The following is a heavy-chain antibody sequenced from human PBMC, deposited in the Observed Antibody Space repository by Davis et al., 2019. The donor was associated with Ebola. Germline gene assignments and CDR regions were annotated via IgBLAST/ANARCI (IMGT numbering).Heavy chain of an antibody. Sequence: GESLKISCKGSGYSFTSYWIGWVRQMPGKGLEWMGIIYPGDSDTRYSPSLQGQVTISADKSISTAYLQWSSLKASDTAMYYCARQGRYDYIWGSYRSFGLYYFDYWGQGTLVTVSS. CDR2: IYPGDSDT. CDR3: ARQGRYDYIWGSYRSFGLYYFDY. V-gene: IGHV5-51*01. CDR1: GYSFTSYW. J-gene: IGHJ4*02. D-gene: IGHD3-16*02.